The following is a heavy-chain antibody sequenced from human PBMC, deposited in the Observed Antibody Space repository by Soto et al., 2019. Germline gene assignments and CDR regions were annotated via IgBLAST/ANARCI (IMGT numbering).Heavy chain of an antibody. V-gene: IGHV1-18*01. CDR1: GYTLTSYG. Sequence: QLQLVQSGAEVKKPGASVKVSCKASGYTLTSYGITWVRQAPGQGLEGMGWISGYNGATNYAYKLQGRVTLTTDTSTNSAYMELRSLRPDDTAVYYCESFYSHGWRRGNLDQWGQGTLVTVSS. CDR3: ESFYSHGWRRGNLDQ. CDR2: ISGYNGAT. J-gene: IGHJ4*02. D-gene: IGHD6-19*01.